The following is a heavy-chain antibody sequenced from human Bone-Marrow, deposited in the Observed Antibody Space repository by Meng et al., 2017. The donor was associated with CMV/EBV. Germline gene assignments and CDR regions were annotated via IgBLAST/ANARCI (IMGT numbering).Heavy chain of an antibody. CDR1: GFTFSSYS. J-gene: IGHJ4*02. Sequence: ESLKISCAASGFTFSSYSMNWVRQAPGKGLEWVSSISSSSSYIYYADSVKGRFTISRDNAKNSLYLQMKSLRAEDTAVYYCARDNLFDYGGNQKGDYWGQGTLVTVSS. V-gene: IGHV3-21*01. CDR2: ISSSSSYI. CDR3: ARDNLFDYGGNQKGDY. D-gene: IGHD4-23*01.